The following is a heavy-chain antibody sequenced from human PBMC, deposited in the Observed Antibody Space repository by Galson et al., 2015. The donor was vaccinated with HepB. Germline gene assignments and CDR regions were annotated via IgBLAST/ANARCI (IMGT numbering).Heavy chain of an antibody. J-gene: IGHJ4*02. V-gene: IGHV6-1*01. D-gene: IGHD2-8*01. CDR2: TYYRSKWYY. CDR1: GDSVSSNNVA. CDR3: ARDSNGGDDLLDY. Sequence: CAISGDSVSSNNVAWNWIRQSPSRGLEWLGRTYYRSKWYYDYAVSVRSRISINPDTPKNQISLHLNFVTPEDTAIYYCARDSNGGDDLLDYWGQGTLVTVSS.